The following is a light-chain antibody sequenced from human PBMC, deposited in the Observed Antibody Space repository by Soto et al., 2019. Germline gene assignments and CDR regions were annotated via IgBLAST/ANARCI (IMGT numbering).Light chain of an antibody. CDR1: SSDVGSYNL. V-gene: IGLV2-23*02. CDR2: EVG. J-gene: IGLJ1*01. Sequence: QSALTQPASVSGSPGQSITISCTGTSSDVGSYNLVSWYQQHPGKAPKLTIYEVGKRPSGVSNRFSGSKSGNTASLTISGLQAEDDSDYYCCSYAGSSSPYVFGSGTEVTGL. CDR3: CSYAGSSSPYV.